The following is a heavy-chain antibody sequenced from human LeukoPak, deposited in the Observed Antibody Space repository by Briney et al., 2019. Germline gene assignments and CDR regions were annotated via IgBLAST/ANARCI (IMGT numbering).Heavy chain of an antibody. V-gene: IGHV3-23*01. Sequence: SGGSLRLSCAASGFTFSSYAMSWVRQAPGKGLEWVSAISGSGGSTYYADSVKGRFTISRDNSKNTLYLQMNSLRAEDTAVYYCAKSGPLSHSSGYYRPSYYYYYMDVWGKGTTVTVSS. J-gene: IGHJ6*03. CDR3: AKSGPLSHSSGYYRPSYYYYYMDV. CDR2: ISGSGGST. CDR1: GFTFSSYA. D-gene: IGHD3-22*01.